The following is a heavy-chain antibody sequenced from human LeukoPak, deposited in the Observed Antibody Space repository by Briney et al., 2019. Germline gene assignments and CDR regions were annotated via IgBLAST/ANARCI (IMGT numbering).Heavy chain of an antibody. J-gene: IGHJ4*02. Sequence: PGGSLRLSCAASGFTFSTYNMNWVRQAPGKGLEWVSSITSSSSYTFYADSVKGRFTISRDNAKNSLYLQMSSLRAEDTAVYYCARRLVGTPDYFDYWGQGTLVTVSS. CDR2: ITSSSSYT. V-gene: IGHV3-21*01. D-gene: IGHD4-23*01. CDR3: ARRLVGTPDYFDY. CDR1: GFTFSTYN.